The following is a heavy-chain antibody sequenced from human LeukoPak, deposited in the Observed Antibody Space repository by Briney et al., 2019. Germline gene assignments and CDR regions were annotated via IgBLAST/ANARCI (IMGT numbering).Heavy chain of an antibody. Sequence: SETLSLTCTVSGGSISSYYWSWIRQPPGKGLEWIGYIYYSGYTNYNPSLKSRVTISVDTSKNQFSLKLSSVTATDTAVYYCARQLYSSGSYYAPMDVWGKGTTVTISS. CDR3: ARQLYSSGSYYAPMDV. CDR2: IYYSGYT. D-gene: IGHD3-10*01. J-gene: IGHJ6*03. CDR1: GGSISSYY. V-gene: IGHV4-59*08.